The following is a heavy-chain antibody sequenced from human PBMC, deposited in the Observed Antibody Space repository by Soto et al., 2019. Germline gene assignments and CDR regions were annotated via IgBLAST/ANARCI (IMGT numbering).Heavy chain of an antibody. CDR2: IYWDDDK. V-gene: IGHV2-5*02. D-gene: IGHD4-17*01. Sequence: GLDLAWLALIYWDDDKRSSPSLSSRLTVTKDTSKNQVVLTMTNMDPVDTATYYCAHFRDYGQIDYWAQGTLVTVSS. J-gene: IGHJ4*02. CDR3: AHFRDYGQIDY.